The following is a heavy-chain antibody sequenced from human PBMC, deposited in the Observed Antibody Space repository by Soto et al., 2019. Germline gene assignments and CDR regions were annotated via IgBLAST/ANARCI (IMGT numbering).Heavy chain of an antibody. CDR3: ARLRPPLDF. CDR2: IYYSGTT. CDR1: GGSINSYY. Sequence: SETLSLTCTVSGGSINSYYWSWIRQPPGKGLEWIGYIYYSGTTNYNPSLKSRVTISVDTSKNQFSLKLSSVTAADTAIYFCARLRPPLDFWGKGTTVTVSS. V-gene: IGHV4-59*08. D-gene: IGHD3-10*01. J-gene: IGHJ6*04.